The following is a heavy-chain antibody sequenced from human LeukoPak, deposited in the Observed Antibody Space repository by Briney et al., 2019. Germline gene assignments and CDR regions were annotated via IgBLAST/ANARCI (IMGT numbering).Heavy chain of an antibody. CDR1: GGTFSSYA. V-gene: IGHV1-69*01. J-gene: IGHJ6*02. CDR3: ASSIMTAAGPYYYYGMDV. D-gene: IGHD6-13*01. Sequence: SVKVSCKASGGTFSSYAISWVRQAPGQGLEWMGGIIPIFGTANYAQKFQGRVTITADESTSTAYMELSSLRSEDTAVYYCASSIMTAAGPYYYYGMDVWGQGTTVTVSS. CDR2: IIPIFGTA.